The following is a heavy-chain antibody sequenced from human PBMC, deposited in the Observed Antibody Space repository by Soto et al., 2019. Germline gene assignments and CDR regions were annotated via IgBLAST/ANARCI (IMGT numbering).Heavy chain of an antibody. CDR2: INAGNGNT. CDR3: ARWAFITMVRGVPISGYYYYGMDV. D-gene: IGHD3-10*01. CDR1: GYTFTSYA. Sequence: ASVKVSCKASGYTFTSYAMHWVRQAPGQRLEWMGWINAGNGNTKYSQKFQGRVTITRDTSASTAYMELSSLRSEDTAVYYCARWAFITMVRGVPISGYYYYGMDVWGQGTTVTVSS. V-gene: IGHV1-3*01. J-gene: IGHJ6*02.